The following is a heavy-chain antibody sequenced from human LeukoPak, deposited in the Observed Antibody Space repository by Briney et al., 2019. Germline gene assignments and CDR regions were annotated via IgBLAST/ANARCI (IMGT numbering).Heavy chain of an antibody. J-gene: IGHJ4*02. Sequence: GRSLRLSCAASGFTFSSYAMHWVRQAPGKGLEWVAVISYDGSNKYYADSVKGRFTISRDNSKNTLYLQMNSLRAEDTAVYYCARGYCSSISCYVDYWGQGTLVTASS. D-gene: IGHD2-2*01. CDR1: GFTFSSYA. CDR2: ISYDGSNK. CDR3: ARGYCSSISCYVDY. V-gene: IGHV3-30-3*01.